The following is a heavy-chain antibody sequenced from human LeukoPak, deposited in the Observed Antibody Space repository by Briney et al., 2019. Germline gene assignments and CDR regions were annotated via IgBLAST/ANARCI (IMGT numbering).Heavy chain of an antibody. CDR1: GFAVSSNH. D-gene: IGHD1-14*01. CDR2: ISDSDNSM. CDR3: AREAEEAFDI. J-gene: IGHJ3*02. V-gene: IGHV3-21*01. Sequence: GGSLRLSCAASGFAVSSNHMNWVRQAPGKGLEWVSSISDSDNSMYYANSVKGRFTISRDNTKNSLYLQMNSLRAEDTAVYYCAREAEEAFDIWGQGTMVTVSS.